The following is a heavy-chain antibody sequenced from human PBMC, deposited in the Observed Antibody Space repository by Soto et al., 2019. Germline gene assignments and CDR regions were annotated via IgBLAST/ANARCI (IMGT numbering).Heavy chain of an antibody. J-gene: IGHJ5*02. D-gene: IGHD1-1*01. CDR2: IRSKANSYAT. V-gene: IGHV3-73*02. CDR1: GFTFSGSA. Sequence: EVQLVESGGGLVQPGGSLKLSCAASGFTFSGSAMHWVRQASGKGLEWVGRIRSKANSYATAYAASVKGRFTISRDDSKDTAYLKMNSLKTEDTAVYYCTRLPGTPPRNWFDPWGQGTLVTVSS. CDR3: TRLPGTPPRNWFDP.